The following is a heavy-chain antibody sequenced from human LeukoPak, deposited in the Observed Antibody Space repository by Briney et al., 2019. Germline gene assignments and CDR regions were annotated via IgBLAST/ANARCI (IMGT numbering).Heavy chain of an antibody. V-gene: IGHV4-4*02. D-gene: IGHD4-17*01. Sequence: PSGTLSLTCAVSGDSITSSHWWTWIRQPPGKGLEWIGEIFHAGSTNYNSSLESRVTILVDKSKNQFSLKLTSVTAADTAVYFCARAYGDYRWFFDFWGPGILVTVSS. CDR1: GDSITSSHW. CDR2: IFHAGST. CDR3: ARAYGDYRWFFDF. J-gene: IGHJ4*02.